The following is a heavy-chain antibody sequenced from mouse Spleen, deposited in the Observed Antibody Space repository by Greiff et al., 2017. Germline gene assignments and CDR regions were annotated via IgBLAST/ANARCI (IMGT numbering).Heavy chain of an antibody. V-gene: IGHV1-22*01. J-gene: IGHJ3*01. CDR1: GYTFTDYN. CDR3: AREGITTAGFAY. D-gene: IGHD1-2*01. CDR2: INPNNGGT. Sequence: VQLQQSGPELVKPGASVKMSCKASGYTFTDYNMHWVKQSHGKSLEWIGYINPNNGGTSYNQKFKGKATLTVNKSSSTAYMELRSLTSEDSAVYYCAREGITTAGFAYWGQGTLVTVSA.